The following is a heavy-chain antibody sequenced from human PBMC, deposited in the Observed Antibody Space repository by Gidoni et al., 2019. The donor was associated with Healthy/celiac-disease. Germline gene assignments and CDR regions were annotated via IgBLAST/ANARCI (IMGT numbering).Heavy chain of an antibody. CDR2: IYYSGST. J-gene: IGHJ4*02. CDR1: GGSISSSSYY. Sequence: QLQLQESGPGLVKHSETLSLTCTVSGGSISSSSYYWGWIRQPPGKGLEWIGSIYYSGSTYYNPSLKSRVTISVDTSKNQFSLKLSSVTAADTAVYYCARHEFDSSGFGRVYYFDYWGQGTLVTVSS. V-gene: IGHV4-39*01. CDR3: ARHEFDSSGFGRVYYFDY. D-gene: IGHD3-22*01.